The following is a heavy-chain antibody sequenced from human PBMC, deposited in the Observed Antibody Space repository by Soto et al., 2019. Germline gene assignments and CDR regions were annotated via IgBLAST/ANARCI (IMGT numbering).Heavy chain of an antibody. J-gene: IGHJ5*02. CDR1: VYTFNTYG. CDR2: ISAYDGKT. V-gene: IGHV1-18*01. Sequence: ASVKPSCKPPVYTFNTYGINWVRQAPGQGLELMGWISAYDGKTTYAEKFQGRVTLTTDTSTSTAYMGLRSLRSDDTAIYYCARDPHEFWSSYWFDPWG. D-gene: IGHD3-3*01. CDR3: ARDPHEFWSSYWFDP.